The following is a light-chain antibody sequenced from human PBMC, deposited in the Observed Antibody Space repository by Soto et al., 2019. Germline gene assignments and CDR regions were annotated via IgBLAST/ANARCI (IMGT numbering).Light chain of an antibody. J-gene: IGKJ2*01. V-gene: IGKV1-39*01. CDR1: QSISSY. CDR2: TPS. CDR3: HQSYSPPHT. Sequence: DIQMTQSPSSLSAAVGDRVTITCRTSQSISSYLNWYQQKLGQAPKVLIHTPSNFRSGVPSRFSGSGSGTDFTLTISSLQPEDSAIYYCHQSYSPPHTFGQGTKLEIK.